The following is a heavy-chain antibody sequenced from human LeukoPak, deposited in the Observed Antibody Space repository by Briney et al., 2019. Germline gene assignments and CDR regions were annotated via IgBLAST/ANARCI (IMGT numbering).Heavy chain of an antibody. D-gene: IGHD6-19*01. Sequence: PSETLSLTRTVSGGSISSYYWSWIRQPPGKGLGWIGYIYYSGSTNYNPSLKSRVTISVDTSKNQFSLKLSSVTAADTAVYYCARDGVKEAAVAGTSYDYYGMDVWGQGTTVTVSS. CDR1: GGSISSYY. J-gene: IGHJ6*02. V-gene: IGHV4-59*01. CDR2: IYYSGST. CDR3: ARDGVKEAAVAGTSYDYYGMDV.